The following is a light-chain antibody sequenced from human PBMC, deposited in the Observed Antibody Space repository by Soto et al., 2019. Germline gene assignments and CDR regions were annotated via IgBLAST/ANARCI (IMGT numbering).Light chain of an antibody. CDR2: GAS. CDR1: QSVSSSY. Sequence: EIVLTQSPGTLSLSPGERATLSCRASQSVSSSYLAWYQQKPGQAPRLLIYGASSRATGIPDRFSGSGSGTDFPLTISRLEPEDFAVYYCQQYCSSPLWTFGQGTKGEIK. J-gene: IGKJ1*01. V-gene: IGKV3-20*01. CDR3: QQYCSSPLWT.